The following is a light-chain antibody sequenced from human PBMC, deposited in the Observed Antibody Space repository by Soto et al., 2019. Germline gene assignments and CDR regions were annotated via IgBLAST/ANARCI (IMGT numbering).Light chain of an antibody. CDR2: EAS. J-gene: IGKJ1*01. CDR1: QSISSW. V-gene: IGKV1-5*03. CDR3: QQYNTYSRT. Sequence: DIQMTQSPSTLSASVGDRVTITCRASQSISSWLAWYQQKPGKAPKLLIYEASSSEIGVPPRFSGSGFGTEFTLTISSLQPDDFATYYCQQYNTYSRTFGQGTKVEIK.